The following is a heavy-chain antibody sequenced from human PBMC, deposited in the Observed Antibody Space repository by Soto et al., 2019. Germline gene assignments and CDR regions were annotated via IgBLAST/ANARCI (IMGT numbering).Heavy chain of an antibody. Sequence: SVKVSCKASGGTFSSYAISWVRQAPGQGLEWMGGIIPIFGTANYAQKFQGRVTITADKSTSTAYMELSSLRSEDTAVYYCARDFYSSSSTGYWGQGTLVTVAS. D-gene: IGHD6-6*01. V-gene: IGHV1-69*06. CDR3: ARDFYSSSSTGY. J-gene: IGHJ4*02. CDR2: IIPIFGTA. CDR1: GGTFSSYA.